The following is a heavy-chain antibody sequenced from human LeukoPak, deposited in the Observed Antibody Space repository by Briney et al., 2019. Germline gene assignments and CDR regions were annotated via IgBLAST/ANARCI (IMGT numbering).Heavy chain of an antibody. D-gene: IGHD1-26*01. J-gene: IGHJ3*02. CDR3: ARARAYSGSYFDAFDI. CDR2: ISSSSGYI. CDR1: GFTFSSYA. Sequence: NPGGSLRLSCAASGFTFSSYAMSWVRQAPGKGLEWVSSISSSSGYIYYADSVKGRFTISRDNAENSLYLQMDSLRVEDTAVYYCARARAYSGSYFDAFDIWGQGTTVTVSS. V-gene: IGHV3-21*01.